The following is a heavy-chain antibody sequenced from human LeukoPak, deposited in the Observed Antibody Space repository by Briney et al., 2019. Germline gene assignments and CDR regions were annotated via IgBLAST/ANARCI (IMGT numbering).Heavy chain of an antibody. Sequence: ASVNLSWNASGYTLTSYCISWVRQAPGGVREWMGWVSANHSNKNYAQKLKGRVTMATDTSTRTAYMQLRSLRSDDTAAYYCARAPDSSGYYYDYWGQGTLVTVSS. CDR2: VSANHSNK. CDR3: ARAPDSSGYYYDY. V-gene: IGHV1-18*01. CDR1: GYTLTSYC. D-gene: IGHD3-22*01. J-gene: IGHJ4*02.